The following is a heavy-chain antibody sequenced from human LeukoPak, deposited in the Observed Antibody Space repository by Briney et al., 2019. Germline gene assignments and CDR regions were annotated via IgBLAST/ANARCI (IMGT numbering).Heavy chain of an antibody. Sequence: GGSLRLSCAASGFTFNIYGMSWVRQAPGKGLEWVAVISYDGSNKYYADSVKGRFTISRDNSKNTLYLQMNSLRAEDTAVYYCAKDQGCSSTSCYRYFQHWGQGTLVTVSS. J-gene: IGHJ1*01. D-gene: IGHD2-2*02. V-gene: IGHV3-30*18. CDR3: AKDQGCSSTSCYRYFQH. CDR2: ISYDGSNK. CDR1: GFTFNIYG.